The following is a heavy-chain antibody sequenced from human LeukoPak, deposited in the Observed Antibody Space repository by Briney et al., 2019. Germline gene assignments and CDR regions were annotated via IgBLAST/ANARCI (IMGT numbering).Heavy chain of an antibody. V-gene: IGHV4-39*07. CDR1: GGSISSSSYS. Sequence: SETLSLTCTVSGGSISSSSYSWGWIRQPPGKGLEWVGSITYSGTTYYNPSLKSRVTISVDTSKNQFSLKLSSVTAADTAVYYCARGPRYFDWLLQRFDYWGQGTLVTVSS. D-gene: IGHD3-9*01. J-gene: IGHJ4*02. CDR3: ARGPRYFDWLLQRFDY. CDR2: ITYSGTT.